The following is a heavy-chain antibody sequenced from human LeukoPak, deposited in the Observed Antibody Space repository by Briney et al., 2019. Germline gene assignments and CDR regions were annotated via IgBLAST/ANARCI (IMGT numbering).Heavy chain of an antibody. D-gene: IGHD6-13*01. CDR1: GYSFTSYW. V-gene: IGHV5-51*01. CDR3: ASGLLAAAGPYYFDY. J-gene: IGHJ4*02. CDR2: IYPGDSDT. Sequence: GESLKISCKGSGYSFTSYWIGWVRPMPGKGLEWMGIIYPGDSDTRYSPSFQGQVTISADKSISTAYLQWSSLKASDTAMYYCASGLLAAAGPYYFDYWGQGTLVTVSS.